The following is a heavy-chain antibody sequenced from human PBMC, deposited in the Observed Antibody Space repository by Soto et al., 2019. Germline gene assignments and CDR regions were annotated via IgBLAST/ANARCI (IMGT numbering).Heavy chain of an antibody. D-gene: IGHD3-22*01. CDR3: ARHDDTPITMIVVVPMIY. CDR2: IYYSGST. J-gene: IGHJ4*02. CDR1: GGSISSSSYY. V-gene: IGHV4-39*01. Sequence: QLQLQESGPGLVKPSETLSLTCTVSGGSISSSSYYWGWIRQPPGKGLEWIGSIYYSGSTYYNPSLKSRVTISVDTSKNQFSLKLSSVTAADTAVYYCARHDDTPITMIVVVPMIYWGQGTLVTVSS.